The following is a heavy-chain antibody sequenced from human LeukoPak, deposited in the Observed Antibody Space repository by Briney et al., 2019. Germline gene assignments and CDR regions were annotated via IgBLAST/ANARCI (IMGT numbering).Heavy chain of an antibody. Sequence: PGGSLRLSCAASGFSFSTYAMHWVRQAPGKGLEWVAIISYDGSNKYYADSVKGRFTISRDNSKNTLYLQMNSLRAEDTAVYYCAKSAAVAANWFDPWGQGTLVTVSS. CDR3: AKSAAVAANWFDP. CDR2: ISYDGSNK. D-gene: IGHD6-19*01. J-gene: IGHJ5*02. CDR1: GFSFSTYA. V-gene: IGHV3-30*18.